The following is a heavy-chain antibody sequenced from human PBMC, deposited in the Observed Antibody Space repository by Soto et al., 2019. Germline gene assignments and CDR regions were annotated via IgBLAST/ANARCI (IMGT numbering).Heavy chain of an antibody. CDR3: ARGVASLDTTFDY. Sequence: LSLTCAVYGGSFSGYYWSWIRQPPGKGLEWIGEINHSGSTNYNPSLKSRVTISVDTSKNQFSLKLSSVTAADTAVYYCARGVASLDTTFDYWGQGTLVTVSS. CDR1: GGSFSGYY. CDR2: INHSGST. V-gene: IGHV4-34*01. J-gene: IGHJ4*02.